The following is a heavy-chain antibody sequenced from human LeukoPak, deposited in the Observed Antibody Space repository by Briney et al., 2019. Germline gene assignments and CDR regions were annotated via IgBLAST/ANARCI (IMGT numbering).Heavy chain of an antibody. CDR1: GGSISSYY. Sequence: PSETLSLTCTVSGGSISSYYWSWIRQPAGKGLEWIGRIYTSGSTNYNPSLKSRVTMSVDTSKNQFSLKLSSVTAADTAVYYCARVELEGGKQYCSSTSCYAIDYWGQGTLVTVSS. V-gene: IGHV4-4*07. D-gene: IGHD2-2*01. CDR3: ARVELEGGKQYCSSTSCYAIDY. J-gene: IGHJ4*02. CDR2: IYTSGST.